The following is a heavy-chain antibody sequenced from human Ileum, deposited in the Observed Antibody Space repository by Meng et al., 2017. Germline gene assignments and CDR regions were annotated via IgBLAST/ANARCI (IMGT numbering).Heavy chain of an antibody. D-gene: IGHD4-23*01. CDR3: ARHGGYSQDF. CDR1: SGSISSNTC. J-gene: IGHJ4*02. V-gene: IGHV4-4*02. Sequence: QVQLQESGQGLVKPSETLSLTCAVSSGSISSNTCWSCGRPPPGKWLWWIGQISHSGSTYYNPSLKSRVTMSVDKSKSQFSLMLTSVTAADTAIYYWARHGGYSQDFWGQGTLVTVSS. CDR2: ISHSGST.